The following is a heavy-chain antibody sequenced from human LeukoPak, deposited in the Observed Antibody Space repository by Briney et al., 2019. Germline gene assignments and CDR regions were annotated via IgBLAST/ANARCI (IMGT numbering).Heavy chain of an antibody. CDR1: GGSISSGDYY. CDR3: ARDRHYYDSSGYYSLFDY. CDR2: IYYSGST. D-gene: IGHD3-22*01. V-gene: IGHV4-30-4*08. J-gene: IGHJ4*02. Sequence: SETLSLTCTVSGGSISSGDYYWSWIRQPPGKGLEWIGYIYYSGSTYHNPSLKSRVTISVDTSKNQFSLKLSSVTAADTAVYYCARDRHYYDSSGYYSLFDYWGQGTLVTVSS.